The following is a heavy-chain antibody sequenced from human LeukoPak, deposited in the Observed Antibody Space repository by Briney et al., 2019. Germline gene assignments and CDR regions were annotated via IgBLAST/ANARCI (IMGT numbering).Heavy chain of an antibody. Sequence: PGGSLRLSCAASGFTLSDYYMSWIRQAPGGGVEWVSYIRSSSSYTNYADSVKGRFTISRDNAKNSLYLQMNSLRAEDTAVYYCARDRASGSYDLDYWGQGTLVTVSS. CDR2: IRSSSSYT. CDR1: GFTLSDYY. V-gene: IGHV3-11*06. D-gene: IGHD1-26*01. CDR3: ARDRASGSYDLDY. J-gene: IGHJ4*02.